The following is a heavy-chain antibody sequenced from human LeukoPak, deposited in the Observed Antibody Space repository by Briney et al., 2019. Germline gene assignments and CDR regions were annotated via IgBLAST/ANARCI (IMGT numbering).Heavy chain of an antibody. CDR2: INHSGST. Sequence: SETLSLTCAVYGGSFSGYYWSWIRQPPGKGLEWIGEINHSGSTNYNPSLKSRVTISVDTSKNQFSLKLSSMTAADTAVYYCARAITMVRGALSHDAFDIWGQGTMVTVSS. CDR1: GGSFSGYY. CDR3: ARAITMVRGALSHDAFDI. D-gene: IGHD3-10*01. V-gene: IGHV4-34*01. J-gene: IGHJ3*02.